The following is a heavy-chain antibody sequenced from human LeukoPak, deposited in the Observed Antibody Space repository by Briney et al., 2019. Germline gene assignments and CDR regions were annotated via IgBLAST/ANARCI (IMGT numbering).Heavy chain of an antibody. CDR1: GINVSSNY. CDR2: ISGSGGST. D-gene: IGHD3-3*01. Sequence: GGSLRLSCAASGINVSSNYMTWIRQAPGKGLEWVSAISGSGGSTYYADSVKGRFTISRDNSKNTLYLQMNSLRAEDTAVYYCAKDLWSGSPSWFDPWGQGTLVTVSS. V-gene: IGHV3-23*01. J-gene: IGHJ5*02. CDR3: AKDLWSGSPSWFDP.